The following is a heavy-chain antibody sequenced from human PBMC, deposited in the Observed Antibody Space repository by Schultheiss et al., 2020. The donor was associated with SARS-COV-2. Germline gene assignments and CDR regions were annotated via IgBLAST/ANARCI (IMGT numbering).Heavy chain of an antibody. CDR2: ISYDGSNK. D-gene: IGHD4-17*01. CDR1: GFTFSSYG. Sequence: GSLKISCAASGFTFSSYGMHWVRQAPGKGLEWVAVISYDGSNKYYADSVKGRFTISRDNSKNTLYLQMNSLRAEDTAVYYCAKGLHGDRPLWGQGTLVTVSS. CDR3: AKGLHGDRPL. V-gene: IGHV3-30*18. J-gene: IGHJ4*02.